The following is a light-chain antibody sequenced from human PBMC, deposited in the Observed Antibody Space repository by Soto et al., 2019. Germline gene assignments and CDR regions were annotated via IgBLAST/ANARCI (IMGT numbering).Light chain of an antibody. Sequence: EIVMTQSPATLSVSPGERATLSCRASQSVSSNLAWYQQKPGQAPRLLIYGASIRATGIPARFSGSGSGTEFTLTISSLQSEDFEVYYCQQYNNWTLTFGGGTKVEI. J-gene: IGKJ4*01. CDR2: GAS. CDR3: QQYNNWTLT. CDR1: QSVSSN. V-gene: IGKV3-15*01.